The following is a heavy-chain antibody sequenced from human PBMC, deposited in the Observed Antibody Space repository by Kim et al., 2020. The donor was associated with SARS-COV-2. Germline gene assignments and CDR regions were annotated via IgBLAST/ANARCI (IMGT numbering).Heavy chain of an antibody. D-gene: IGHD3-16*02. CDR2: INHSGST. V-gene: IGHV4-34*01. Sequence: SETLSLTCAVYGGSFSGYYWSWIRQPPGKGLEWIGEINHSGSTNYNPSLKSRVTISVDTSKNQFSLKLSSVTAADTAVYYCARGPLYYDYVWGSYRYHSYYFDYWGQGTLVTVSS. J-gene: IGHJ4*02. CDR3: ARGPLYYDYVWGSYRYHSYYFDY. CDR1: GGSFSGYY.